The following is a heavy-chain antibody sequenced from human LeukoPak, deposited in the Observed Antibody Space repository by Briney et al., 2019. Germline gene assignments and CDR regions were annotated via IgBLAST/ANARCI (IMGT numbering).Heavy chain of an antibody. CDR2: ISSSSSYI. CDR3: ATAPYSMVRGVITHDY. J-gene: IGHJ4*02. D-gene: IGHD3-10*01. V-gene: IGHV3-21*01. CDR1: GFTFSSYC. Sequence: GGSLRLSCAASGFTFSSYCMHWVRQAPGKGLEWVSCISSSSSYIYYADSVKGRFTISRDNAKNSLYLQMNSLSAEDTAVYYCATAPYSMVRGVITHDYWGQGTLVTVSS.